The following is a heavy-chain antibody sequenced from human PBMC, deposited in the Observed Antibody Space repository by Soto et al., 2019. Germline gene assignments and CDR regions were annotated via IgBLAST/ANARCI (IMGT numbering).Heavy chain of an antibody. CDR3: VSKRTTVPTQAYFDY. J-gene: IGHJ4*02. D-gene: IGHD4-17*01. CDR1: GGSVTNSSYY. V-gene: IGHV4-39*01. CDR2: VYYRGRS. Sequence: SETLSLTCTVSGGSVTNSSYYWGWIRQSPGKGLEWIGSVYYRGRSYSKSSVKGRVTISVDTSENRFSLSLNSVTASDTAVYFCVSKRTTVPTQAYFDYWGPGALVTVYS.